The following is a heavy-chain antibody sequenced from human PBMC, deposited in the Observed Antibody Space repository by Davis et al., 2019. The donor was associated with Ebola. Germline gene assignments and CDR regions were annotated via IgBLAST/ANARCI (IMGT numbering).Heavy chain of an antibody. CDR2: IYYSGST. Sequence: SETLSLTCSVSGASISNYYWSWIRQPPGKGLEWIGYIYYSGSTYYNPSLKSRVTISVDTSKNQFSLKLSSVTAADTAVYYCARENYWYFDLWGRGTLVTVSS. CDR3: ARENYWYFDL. J-gene: IGHJ2*01. CDR1: GASISNYY. V-gene: IGHV4-59*12.